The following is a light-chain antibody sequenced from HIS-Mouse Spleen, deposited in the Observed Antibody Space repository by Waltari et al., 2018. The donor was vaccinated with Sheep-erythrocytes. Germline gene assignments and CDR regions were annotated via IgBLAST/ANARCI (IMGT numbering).Light chain of an antibody. CDR3: QQRSNWYT. CDR1: QSVSSY. CDR2: DAS. Sequence: ELVLTQSPATLSLSPGERATLSCRASQSVSSYLAWYQQKPGQGPRLLIYDASNRATGIPARFSGSGSGTDFTLTISSLEPEDFAVYYCQQRSNWYTFGQGTKLEIK. J-gene: IGKJ2*01. V-gene: IGKV3-11*01.